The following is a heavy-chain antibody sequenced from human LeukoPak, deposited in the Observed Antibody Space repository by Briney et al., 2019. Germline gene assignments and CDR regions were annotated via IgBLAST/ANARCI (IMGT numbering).Heavy chain of an antibody. J-gene: IGHJ4*02. CDR2: ISSESTNI. D-gene: IGHD2-21*02. Sequence: GGSLRLSCAASGLNFNIYGMNWVRQAPGKELEWVSSISSESTNIYYTDSVKGRFTIARDNAKNSLYLQMNSLIPEDTAVYYCSRDGSGSGDVWGQGTLVTVSS. CDR1: GLNFNIYG. CDR3: SRDGSGSGDV. V-gene: IGHV3-21*01.